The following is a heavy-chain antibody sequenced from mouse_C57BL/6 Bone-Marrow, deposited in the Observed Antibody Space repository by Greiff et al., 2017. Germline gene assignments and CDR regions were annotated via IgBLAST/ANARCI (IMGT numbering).Heavy chain of an antibody. J-gene: IGHJ2*01. V-gene: IGHV1-82*01. CDR1: GYAFSSSW. Sequence: QVQLQQSGPELVKPGASVKISCKASGYAFSSSWMNWVKQRPGKGLEWIGRIYPGDGDTNYNGKFKGKATLTADKSSSTAYMQLSSLTSEDSAVYFCARGDYYRPFDYWGQGTTLTVSS. CDR2: IYPGDGDT. D-gene: IGHD2-14*01. CDR3: ARGDYYRPFDY.